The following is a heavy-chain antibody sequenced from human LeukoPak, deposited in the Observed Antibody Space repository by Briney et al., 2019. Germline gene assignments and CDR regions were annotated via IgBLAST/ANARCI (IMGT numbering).Heavy chain of an antibody. V-gene: IGHV3-11*04. CDR3: ARGLKVDYYDSSGPDY. D-gene: IGHD3-22*01. Sequence: PGGSLRLSCAASGFTFSDYFMTWIRQAPGKGLEWVSYISYSGSTIYYAESVKGRFTISRDNAKDSLYLQMNSLRVEDTAVYYCARGLKVDYYDSSGPDYWGQGTLVTVSS. J-gene: IGHJ4*02. CDR2: ISYSGSTI. CDR1: GFTFSDYF.